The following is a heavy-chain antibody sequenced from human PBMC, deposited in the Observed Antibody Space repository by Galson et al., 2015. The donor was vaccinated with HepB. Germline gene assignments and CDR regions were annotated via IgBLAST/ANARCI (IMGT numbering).Heavy chain of an antibody. D-gene: IGHD6-13*01. V-gene: IGHV3-23*01. CDR1: GFTFSSYA. CDR3: AKVPGRSSSFIDYFDY. CDR2: ISGSGGST. Sequence: SLRLSCAASGFTFSSYAMSWVRQAPGKGLEWVSAISGSGGSTYYADSVKGRFTISRDNSKNTLYLQMNSLRAEDTAVYYCAKVPGRSSSFIDYFDYWGQGTLVTVSS. J-gene: IGHJ4*02.